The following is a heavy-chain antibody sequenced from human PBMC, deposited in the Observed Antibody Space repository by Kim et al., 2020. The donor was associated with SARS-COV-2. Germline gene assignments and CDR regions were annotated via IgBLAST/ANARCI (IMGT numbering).Heavy chain of an antibody. V-gene: IGHV4-59*13. J-gene: IGHJ6*02. CDR1: GGSISSYY. CDR2: IYYSGST. D-gene: IGHD6-13*01. Sequence: SETLSLTCTVSGGSISSYYWSWIRQPPGKGLEWIGYIYYSGSTNYNPSLKSRVTISVDTSKNQFSLKLSSVTAADTAVYYCARGGSSSLLKIYYYYGMDVWGQGTTVTVSS. CDR3: ARGGSSSLLKIYYYYGMDV.